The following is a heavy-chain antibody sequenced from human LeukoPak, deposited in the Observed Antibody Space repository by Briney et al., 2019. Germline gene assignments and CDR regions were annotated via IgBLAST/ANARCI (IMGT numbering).Heavy chain of an antibody. CDR2: ILYDGSNK. V-gene: IGHV3-30*02. Sequence: GGSLRLSCAASGFTFSSYGMHWVRQAPGKGLEWVAFILYDGSNKYYADSVKGRFTISRDNSKNTLYLQMNSLRAEDTAVYYCAKGKRGYSYGFDPWGQGTLVTVSS. J-gene: IGHJ5*02. D-gene: IGHD5-18*01. CDR3: AKGKRGYSYGFDP. CDR1: GFTFSSYG.